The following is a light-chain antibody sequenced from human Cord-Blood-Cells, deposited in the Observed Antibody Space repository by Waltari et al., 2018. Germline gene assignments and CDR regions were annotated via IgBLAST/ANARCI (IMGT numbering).Light chain of an antibody. CDR1: QSVSSY. V-gene: IGKV3-11*01. Sequence: ILLPQSPATLSSSPGERATLSCRASQSVSSYLAWYQQKPGQAPRLLIYDASNRATGIPARFSGSGSGTDFTLTISSLEPEDFAVYYCQQRSNWWTFGQGTKVEIK. CDR3: QQRSNWWT. J-gene: IGKJ1*01. CDR2: DAS.